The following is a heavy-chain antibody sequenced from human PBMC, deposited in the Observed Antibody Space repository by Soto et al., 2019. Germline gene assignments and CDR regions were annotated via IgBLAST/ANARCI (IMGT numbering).Heavy chain of an antibody. CDR3: ASLRGYSGYEGYYYGMDV. J-gene: IGHJ6*02. CDR2: IYTSGST. Sequence: SETLSLTCTVSGGSISSYYWSWIRQPAGKGLEWIGRIYTSGSTNYNPSLKSRVTMSVDTSKNQFSLKLSSVTAADTAVYYCASLRGYSGYEGYYYGMDVWGQGTTVTVSS. CDR1: GGSISSYY. V-gene: IGHV4-4*07. D-gene: IGHD5-12*01.